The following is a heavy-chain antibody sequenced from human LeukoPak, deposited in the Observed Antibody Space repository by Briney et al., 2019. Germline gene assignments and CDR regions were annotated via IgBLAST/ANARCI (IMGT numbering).Heavy chain of an antibody. CDR3: ARGTGVYYYYGMDV. Sequence: GASVKVSCKASGGTFSKYTISWVRQRPGQGLEWMGGITPLFGTANYAQKFQGRVTITADESTSTAYMELSSLRSEDTAVYYCARGTGVYYYYGMDVWGQGTTVTVSS. D-gene: IGHD1-1*01. J-gene: IGHJ6*02. CDR2: ITPLFGTA. V-gene: IGHV1-69*13. CDR1: GGTFSKYT.